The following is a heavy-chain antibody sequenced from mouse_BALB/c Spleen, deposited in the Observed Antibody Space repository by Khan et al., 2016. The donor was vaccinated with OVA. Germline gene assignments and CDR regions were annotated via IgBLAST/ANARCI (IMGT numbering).Heavy chain of an antibody. CDR2: ISYSGNT. CDR1: GYSITSDYA. V-gene: IGHV3-2*02. D-gene: IGHD1-1*01. Sequence: EVQLQQSGPGLVKPSQSLSLTCTVTGYSITSDYAWNWIRQFPGNKLEWMGFISYSGNTNYNPSFKSRISITRDTSNNQFFLQVNSVTTEDTATYYCARVYGGDFDYWGQGTTLTVSS. CDR3: ARVYGGDFDY. J-gene: IGHJ2*01.